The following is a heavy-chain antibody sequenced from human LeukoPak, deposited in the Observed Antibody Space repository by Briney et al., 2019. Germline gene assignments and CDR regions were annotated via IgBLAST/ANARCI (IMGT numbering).Heavy chain of an antibody. CDR3: VREARGYHYTYFDY. J-gene: IGHJ4*02. D-gene: IGHD5-18*01. CDR2: VSAGHHA. Sequence: GGSLRLSCTASGFTLGGYDMHWVRQTTGDGLEWVAAVSAGHHAFYAGSVKGRFTVSREDAKNSLYLQMSSLRAGDTAVYYCVREARGYHYTYFDYWGQGSLVTVSS. CDR1: GFTLGGYD. V-gene: IGHV3-13*01.